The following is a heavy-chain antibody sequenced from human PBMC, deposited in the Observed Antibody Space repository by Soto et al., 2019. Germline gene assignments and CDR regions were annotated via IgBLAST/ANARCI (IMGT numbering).Heavy chain of an antibody. D-gene: IGHD3-22*01. J-gene: IGHJ6*02. V-gene: IGHV4-30-2*01. Sequence: SETLSLTCTVSGGSISSGGYSWSWIRQPPGKGLEWIGYIYHSGSTYYNPSLKSRVTISVDRSKNQFSLKLSSVTAADTAVYYCARSPDSSGYYPRRYYYGMDVWGQGTTVTVSS. CDR3: ARSPDSSGYYPRRYYYGMDV. CDR1: GGSISSGGYS. CDR2: IYHSGST.